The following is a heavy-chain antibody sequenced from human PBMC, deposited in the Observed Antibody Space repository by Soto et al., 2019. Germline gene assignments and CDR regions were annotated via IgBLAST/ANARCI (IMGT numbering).Heavy chain of an antibody. CDR3: ARTPIGYCSGGTCSNWFDP. CDR2: IYYNGNT. V-gene: IGHV4-59*08. Sequence: TLSLTCTVSGGSISGHYWSWIRQPPGNGLEWIGYIYYNGNTYLNPSLKSRVTMSVDTSKNQFSLKLSFVTAADTAVYYCARTPIGYCSGGTCSNWFDPWGQGNPVTVSS. J-gene: IGHJ5*02. CDR1: GGSISGHY. D-gene: IGHD2-15*01.